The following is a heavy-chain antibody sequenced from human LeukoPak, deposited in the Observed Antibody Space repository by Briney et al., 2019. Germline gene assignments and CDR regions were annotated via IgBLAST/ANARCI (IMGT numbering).Heavy chain of an antibody. D-gene: IGHD6-13*01. J-gene: IGHJ4*02. CDR3: ARDPLIIAAAGTSDY. Sequence: GALVKVSCKASGYTFTSYGISWVRQAPGQGLERMGWISAYNGNTNYAQKLQGRVTMTTDTSTSTAYMELRSLRSDDTAVYYCARDPLIIAAAGTSDYWGQGTLVTVSS. CDR2: ISAYNGNT. V-gene: IGHV1-18*01. CDR1: GYTFTSYG.